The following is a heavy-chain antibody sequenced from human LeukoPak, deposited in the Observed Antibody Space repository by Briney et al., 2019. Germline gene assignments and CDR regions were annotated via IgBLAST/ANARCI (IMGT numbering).Heavy chain of an antibody. CDR3: NNFGRDDSCSYYPDY. J-gene: IGHJ4*02. CDR2: IRSKANTYAT. Sequence: GGSLRLSCAASGFTFSGSAIHWVRQASGKGLEWIGRIRSKANTYATAYAESVKGRFTISRDDSKSPAYLQMNSLKTEGTAVYYCNNFGRDDSCSYYPDYWGQGTLVAVSS. CDR1: GFTFSGSA. D-gene: IGHD3-22*01. V-gene: IGHV3-73*01.